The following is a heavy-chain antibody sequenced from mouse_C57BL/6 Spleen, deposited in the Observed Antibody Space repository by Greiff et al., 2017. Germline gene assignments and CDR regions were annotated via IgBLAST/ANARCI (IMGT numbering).Heavy chain of an antibody. Sequence: VQLKQSGPELVKPGASVKISCKASGYTFTDYYMNWVKQSHGKSLEWIGDINPNNGGTSYNQKFKGKATLTVDKSSSTAYMELRSLTSEDSAVYYCARLRGSSFYFDYWGQGTTLTVSS. V-gene: IGHV1-26*01. J-gene: IGHJ2*01. D-gene: IGHD1-1*01. CDR3: ARLRGSSFYFDY. CDR1: GYTFTDYY. CDR2: INPNNGGT.